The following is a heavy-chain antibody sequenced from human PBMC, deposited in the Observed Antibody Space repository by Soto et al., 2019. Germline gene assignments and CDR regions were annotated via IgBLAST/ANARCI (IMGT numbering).Heavy chain of an antibody. CDR2: MNPNSGNT. D-gene: IGHD5-12*01. V-gene: IGHV1-8*01. CDR3: AREPPKRRGVNIVATSSDY. Sequence: QVQLVQSGAEVKKPGASVKVSCKASGYTFTSYDINWVRQATGQGLEWMGWMNPNSGNTGYAQKFQGRVTMTRNTSISTAYMELSSLRSEDTAVYYCAREPPKRRGVNIVATSSDYWGQGTLVTVSS. J-gene: IGHJ4*02. CDR1: GYTFTSYD.